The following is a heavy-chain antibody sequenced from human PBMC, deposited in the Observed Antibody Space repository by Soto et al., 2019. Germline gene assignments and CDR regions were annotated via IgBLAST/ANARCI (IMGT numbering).Heavy chain of an antibody. D-gene: IGHD2-15*01. J-gene: IGHJ4*02. V-gene: IGHV3-74*01. Sequence: EVELVESGGGLAQPGGSLRLSCAASGFTFSSYWMHWVRQAPGKGLVWVSRINSDGSSTSYADSVKGRFTISRDNAKNTLYLQMNSLGAEDTAVYYCANVKIGYCSGGSCYDQYYFDYWGQGTLVTVSS. CDR2: INSDGSST. CDR1: GFTFSSYW. CDR3: ANVKIGYCSGGSCYDQYYFDY.